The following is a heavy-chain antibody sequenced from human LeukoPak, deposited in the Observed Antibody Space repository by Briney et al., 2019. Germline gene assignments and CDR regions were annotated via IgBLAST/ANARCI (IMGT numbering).Heavy chain of an antibody. Sequence: ASVKVSCKASGYTFTGYYMHWVRQAPGQGLEWMGWINPNSGGTNYAQKFQGRVTMTRDTSISTAYMELSRLRSDDTAVYCCATIYYSSGWYYFDYWGQGTLVTVSS. CDR2: INPNSGGT. J-gene: IGHJ4*02. V-gene: IGHV1-2*02. CDR3: ATIYYSSGWYYFDY. CDR1: GYTFTGYY. D-gene: IGHD6-19*01.